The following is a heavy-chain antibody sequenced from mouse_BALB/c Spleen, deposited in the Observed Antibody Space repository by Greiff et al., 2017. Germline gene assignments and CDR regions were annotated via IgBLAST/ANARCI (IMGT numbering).Heavy chain of an antibody. D-gene: IGHD3-1*01. CDR3: TRGDSDRDY. CDR2: ISSGGSYT. J-gene: IGHJ2*01. V-gene: IGHV5-6-4*01. Sequence: EVMLVESGGGLVKPGGSLKLSCAASGFTFSSYTMSWVRQTPEKRLEWVATISSGGSYTYYPDSVKGRFTISRDNAKNTLYLQMSSLKSEDTAMYYCTRGDSDRDYWGQGTTLTVSS. CDR1: GFTFSSYT.